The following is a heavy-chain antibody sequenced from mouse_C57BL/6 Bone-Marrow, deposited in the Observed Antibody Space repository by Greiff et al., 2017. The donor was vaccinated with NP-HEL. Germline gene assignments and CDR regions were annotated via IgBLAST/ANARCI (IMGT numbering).Heavy chain of an antibody. CDR3: ARDSSGYVFAY. Sequence: QVQLQQPGAELVRPGSSVKLSCKASGYTFTSYWMHWVKQRPIQGLEWIGNIDPSDSETHYNQKFKDKATLTVDKSSSTAYMQLSSLTSEDSAVYYCARDSSGYVFAYWGQGTLVTVSA. J-gene: IGHJ3*01. V-gene: IGHV1-52*01. CDR1: GYTFTSYW. CDR2: IDPSDSET. D-gene: IGHD3-2*02.